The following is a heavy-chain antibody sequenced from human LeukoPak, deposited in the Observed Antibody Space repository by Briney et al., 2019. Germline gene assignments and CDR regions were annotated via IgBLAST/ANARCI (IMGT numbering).Heavy chain of an antibody. J-gene: IGHJ4*02. D-gene: IGHD6-19*01. CDR2: IYWNDDK. CDR1: GFSLSTSGVG. CDR3: AHMAVGNVLKYYFDY. Sequence: SGPTLVIPTQTLTLTCTFSGFSLSTSGVGVGWIRQPPGKALEWLALIYWNDDKRYSPSLKSKLTITKDTSKNQVVLTMTNMDPVDTATYYCAHMAVGNVLKYYFDYWGQGTLVTVSS. V-gene: IGHV2-5*01.